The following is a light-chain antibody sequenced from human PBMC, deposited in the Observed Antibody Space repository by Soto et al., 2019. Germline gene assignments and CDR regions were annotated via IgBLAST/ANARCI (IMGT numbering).Light chain of an antibody. Sequence: EIVMRLALSTVALCGCQSATLSCRSSQRLSTNLAWYQQKPGQAPRLLIYGASTRATGIPARFSGSGSGTEFTLTISSLQSEHFAIYYCQQYNIWPPWTFGQGTKVDIK. CDR2: GAS. J-gene: IGKJ1*01. V-gene: IGKV3-15*01. CDR1: QRLSTN. CDR3: QQYNIWPPWT.